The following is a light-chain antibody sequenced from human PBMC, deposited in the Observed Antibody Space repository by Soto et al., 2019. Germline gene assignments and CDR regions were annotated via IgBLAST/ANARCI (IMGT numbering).Light chain of an antibody. J-gene: IGKJ4*01. CDR3: QQRANWPLT. CDR1: QSVSSY. V-gene: IGKV3-11*01. Sequence: IVLTQSPATLSLSPGERATLSCRASQSVSSYLVWYQQKPGQAPRLLISDASNRATGIPARFSGSGSGADFTLTISSLEPEDFAVYYCQQRANWPLTFGGGTKVDIK. CDR2: DAS.